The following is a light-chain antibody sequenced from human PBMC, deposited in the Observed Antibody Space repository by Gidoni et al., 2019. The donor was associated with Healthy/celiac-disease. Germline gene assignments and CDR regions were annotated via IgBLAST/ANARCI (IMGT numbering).Light chain of an antibody. CDR2: GNN. CDR1: SSNIGAGYD. V-gene: IGLV1-40*01. J-gene: IGLJ1*01. Sequence: QSVLTQPPSVSGAQGQRGTIYCTGSSSNIGAGYDVHWYQQLPGTAPKLLIYGNNNRPSGVPDRFSGSKSGTSASLAITGLQAEDEADYYCQSYDSSLSGYVCGTGTKVTVL. CDR3: QSYDSSLSGYV.